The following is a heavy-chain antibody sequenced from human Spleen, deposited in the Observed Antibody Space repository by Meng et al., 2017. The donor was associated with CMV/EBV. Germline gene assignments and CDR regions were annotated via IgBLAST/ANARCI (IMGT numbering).Heavy chain of an antibody. CDR3: ARDHRTHFDY. D-gene: IGHD1-14*01. CDR1: GGSISSNNYQ. CDR2: VYFSGST. J-gene: IGHJ4*02. Sequence: SETLSLTCTVSGGSISSNNYQWGWIRQPPGKGLEWIGSVYFSGSTYYIPSLRSRVTISVDTSKNQFSLNLISVTVADTAIYYCARDHRTHFDYWGQGSLVTVSS. V-gene: IGHV4-39*02.